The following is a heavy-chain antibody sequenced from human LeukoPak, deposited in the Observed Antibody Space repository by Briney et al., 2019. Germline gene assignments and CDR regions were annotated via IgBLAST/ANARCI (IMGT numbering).Heavy chain of an antibody. CDR3: ARDKRDDYVWGSYRRYYFDY. V-gene: IGHV3-7*01. CDR2: IKQDGSEK. Sequence: GGSLRLSCAASGFTFSSYWMSWVRQAPGKGLEWVANIKQDGSEKYYVDSVKGRFTISRDNAKNSLYLQMNSLRADEPAVYYCARDKRDDYVWGSYRRYYFDYWGQGTLVTVSS. CDR1: GFTFSSYW. D-gene: IGHD3-16*02. J-gene: IGHJ4*02.